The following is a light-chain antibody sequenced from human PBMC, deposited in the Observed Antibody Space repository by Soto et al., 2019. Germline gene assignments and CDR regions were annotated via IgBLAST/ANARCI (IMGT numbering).Light chain of an antibody. V-gene: IGKV3-20*01. J-gene: IGKJ2*01. Sequence: IGLTQSPGTLSLSPGERATLSCRASQSVSSSFLAWYQQKPGQAPRLLIYGASSRGTCIPDRFSGSGSGTDFTLTISSLEPEEFAVFYCQQYGSSPYTFGQGTKLEIK. CDR3: QQYGSSPYT. CDR1: QSVSSSF. CDR2: GAS.